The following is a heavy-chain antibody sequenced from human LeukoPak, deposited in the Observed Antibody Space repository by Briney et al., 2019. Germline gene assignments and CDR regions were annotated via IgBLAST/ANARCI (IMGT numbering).Heavy chain of an antibody. CDR2: ISGSGGST. CDR3: AKDEEQIVVVVAANFQH. J-gene: IGHJ1*01. V-gene: IGHV3-23*01. Sequence: PGGSLRLSCAASGFTFSSYAMSWVRQAPGKGLEWVSAISGSGGSTYYADSVKGRFTISRDNSKNTLYLQMNSLRAEDTAVYYCAKDEEQIVVVVAANFQHWGQGTLVTVSS. D-gene: IGHD2-15*01. CDR1: GFTFSSYA.